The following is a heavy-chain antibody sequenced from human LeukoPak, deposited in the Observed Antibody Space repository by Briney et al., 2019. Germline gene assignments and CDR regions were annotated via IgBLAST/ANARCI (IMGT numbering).Heavy chain of an antibody. V-gene: IGHV3-23*01. CDR1: GFTFSSYA. J-gene: IGHJ4*02. Sequence: GGSLRLSCAASGFTFSSYAMSWVRQAPGEGLEWVSTISGSADNTNYAEAVKGRFTISRDNSKNTMYLQMNSLRAEDTAVYYCAKQGFGCWGQGTLVTVSS. CDR3: AKQGFGC. CDR2: ISGSADNT.